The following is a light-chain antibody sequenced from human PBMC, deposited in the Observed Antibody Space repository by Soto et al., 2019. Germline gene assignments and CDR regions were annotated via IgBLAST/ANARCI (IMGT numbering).Light chain of an antibody. Sequence: QSVLSQPPSASGTPGQRVTISCSGSSSNIGRNYVFWYHQVPGTAPKLLIFKTDQRASGVPDRFSASRSGTSASLAISGLQSEDEADYYCASWDDSVSGVLFGGGTKLTVL. CDR3: ASWDDSVSGVL. CDR1: SSNIGRNY. V-gene: IGLV1-47*01. J-gene: IGLJ2*01. CDR2: KTD.